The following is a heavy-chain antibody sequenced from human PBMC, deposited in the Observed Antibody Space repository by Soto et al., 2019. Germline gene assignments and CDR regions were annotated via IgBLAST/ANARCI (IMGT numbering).Heavy chain of an antibody. CDR3: AGEAGIVVNYGMDV. CDR2: INPSGGST. D-gene: IGHD2-2*01. V-gene: IGHV1-46*01. Sequence: QVQLVQSGAEVKKPGASVKVSCKASGYTFTSYYMHWVRQAPGQGLEWMGIINPSGGSTSYAQKFQSRVTMTRDTSTSTVYMELSSLRSEATAVYYWAGEAGIVVNYGMDVWGQGTTVTVSS. J-gene: IGHJ6*02. CDR1: GYTFTSYY.